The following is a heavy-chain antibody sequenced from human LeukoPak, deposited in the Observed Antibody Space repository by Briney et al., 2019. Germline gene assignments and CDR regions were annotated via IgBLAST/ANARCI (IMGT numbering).Heavy chain of an antibody. Sequence: GGSLRLSCAASGFSFSSYAMSWVRQAPGKGLEWVSYISSSGGTRYYADSVKGRFTISRDNAKNSLYLQMNSLRAEDTAVYYCAILTVASSFDYWGQGTLVTVSS. V-gene: IGHV3-48*03. D-gene: IGHD4-17*01. CDR2: ISSSGGTR. CDR1: GFSFSSYA. J-gene: IGHJ4*02. CDR3: AILTVASSFDY.